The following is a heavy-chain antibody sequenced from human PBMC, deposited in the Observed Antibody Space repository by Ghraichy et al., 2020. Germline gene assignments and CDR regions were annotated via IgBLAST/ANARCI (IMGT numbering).Heavy chain of an antibody. Sequence: SETLSLTCTVSGGSISSSSYYWGWIRQPPGKGLEWIGSIYYSGSTYYNPSLKSRVTISVDTSKNQFSLKLSSVTAADTAVYYCARQGGGDFFGVVPNWFDPWGQGTLVTVSS. J-gene: IGHJ5*02. CDR1: GGSISSSSYY. D-gene: IGHD3-3*01. CDR3: ARQGGGDFFGVVPNWFDP. V-gene: IGHV4-39*01. CDR2: IYYSGST.